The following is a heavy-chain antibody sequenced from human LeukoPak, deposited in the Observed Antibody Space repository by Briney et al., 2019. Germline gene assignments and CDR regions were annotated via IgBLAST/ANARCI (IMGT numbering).Heavy chain of an antibody. J-gene: IGHJ4*02. CDR1: GFTFSSYA. CDR3: ASDFDY. V-gene: IGHV3-30*04. CDR2: ISYDGSNK. Sequence: PGGSLRLPCAASGFTFSSYAMHWVRQAPGKGLEWVAVISYDGSNKYYADSVKGRFTISRDNSKNTLYLQMNSLRAEDTAVYYCASDFDYWGQGTLVTVSS.